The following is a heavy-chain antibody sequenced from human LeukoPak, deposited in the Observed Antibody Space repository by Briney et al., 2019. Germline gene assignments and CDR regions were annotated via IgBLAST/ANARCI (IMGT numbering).Heavy chain of an antibody. J-gene: IGHJ3*02. CDR1: GGSISSGGYY. V-gene: IGHV4-31*03. CDR2: IYYSGST. CDR3: AGGTWYGTFDI. Sequence: SQTLSLTCTVSGGSISSGGYYWNWIRQHPGKGLEWIGHIYYSGSTYYNPSLKSRITISVDTSKGQFSLKLSSVTAADTAVYYCAGGTWYGTFDIWGQGTIVTVSS. D-gene: IGHD6-13*01.